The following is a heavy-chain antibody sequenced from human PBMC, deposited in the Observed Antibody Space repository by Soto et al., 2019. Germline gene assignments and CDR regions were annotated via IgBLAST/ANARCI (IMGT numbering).Heavy chain of an antibody. CDR2: LSAYNGNT. Sequence: ASVKVSCTASGYTFTSYGISWVRPAPGQGLEWMGWLSAYNGNTNYAQKLQGRVTMTTDTSTSTAYMELRSLRSDDTAVHYCARDLRIAAAGTSNYFDYGGQGTLVTVSS. CDR1: GYTFTSYG. J-gene: IGHJ4*02. D-gene: IGHD6-13*01. CDR3: ARDLRIAAAGTSNYFDY. V-gene: IGHV1-18*01.